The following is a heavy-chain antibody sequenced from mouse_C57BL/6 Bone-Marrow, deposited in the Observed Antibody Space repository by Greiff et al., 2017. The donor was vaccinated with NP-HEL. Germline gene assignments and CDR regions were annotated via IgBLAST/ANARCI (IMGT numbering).Heavy chain of an antibody. J-gene: IGHJ3*01. D-gene: IGHD2-4*01. V-gene: IGHV1-85*01. CDR1: GYTFTSYD. Sequence: QVQLQQSGPELVKPGASVKLSCKASGYTFTSYDINWVKQRPGQGLEWIGWVYTRDGSTKSNEKLKGKATLSVDTSSSTAYMELHSLTSADSAVYFCAREGSTMITTGSPGFAYWGQGTLVTVSA. CDR3: AREGSTMITTGSPGFAY. CDR2: VYTRDGST.